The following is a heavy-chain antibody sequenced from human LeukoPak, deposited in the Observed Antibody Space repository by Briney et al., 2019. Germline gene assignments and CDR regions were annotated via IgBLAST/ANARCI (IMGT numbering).Heavy chain of an antibody. CDR1: RESLTGYS. V-gene: IGHV4-34*01. J-gene: IGHJ6*03. Sequence: PETPSLTSAVPRESLTGYSTSWGHQPPGEGLGWIGETKHSGSTNYTTYLKSRVTTSLHTSKKQFPLILSSITGAATARHYCTRRGGAQYYFYVYRDVWGKGTTVTVSS. D-gene: IGHD2-15*01. CDR2: TKHSGST. CDR3: TRRGGAQYYFYVYRDV.